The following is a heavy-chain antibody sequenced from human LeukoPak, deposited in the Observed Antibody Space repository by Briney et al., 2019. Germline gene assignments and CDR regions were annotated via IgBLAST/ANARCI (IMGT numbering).Heavy chain of an antibody. CDR2: MTATSNTF. J-gene: IGHJ1*01. D-gene: IGHD5-12*01. CDR3: ARSLSGYDPLSAF. Sequence: SGGSLRLSCEVSGFTFSSYSMTGVRQVPGKGLEWIAYMTATSNTFYYADSVKGRFTISRDNARNSLFLQMNSLTVEDTAVYYWARSLSGYDPLSAFWGQGTLVTVSS. V-gene: IGHV3-48*04. CDR1: GFTFSSYS.